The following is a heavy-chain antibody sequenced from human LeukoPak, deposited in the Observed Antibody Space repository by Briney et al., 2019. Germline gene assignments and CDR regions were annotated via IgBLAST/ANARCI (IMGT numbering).Heavy chain of an antibody. J-gene: IGHJ5*02. V-gene: IGHV3-53*01. CDR3: ARDRYSGSNGWFDP. Sequence: GGSLRLSCAASGFTVSSNYMSWVRQAPGKGLEWVSVIYSGGSTYYADSVKGRFTISRDNSKNTLYLQMNSLRAEDTAVYYCARDRYSGSNGWFDPWGQGTLVTVSS. CDR1: GFTVSSNY. CDR2: IYSGGST. D-gene: IGHD1-26*01.